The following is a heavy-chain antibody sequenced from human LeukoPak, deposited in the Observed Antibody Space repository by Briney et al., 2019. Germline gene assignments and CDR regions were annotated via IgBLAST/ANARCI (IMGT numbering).Heavy chain of an antibody. CDR3: VRQRPFFSGPYFDY. CDR1: GYSFTSYW. CDR2: IYPGDSDT. V-gene: IGHV5-51*07. D-gene: IGHD2-8*02. J-gene: IGHJ4*02. Sequence: GESLKISCKGSGYSFTSYWIGWVHQMPGKGLEWMGIIYPGDSDTRYSPSFQGQVTISADKSITTAYMQWSSLKASDTAIYYCVRQRPFFSGPYFDYWSQGTLVTVSS.